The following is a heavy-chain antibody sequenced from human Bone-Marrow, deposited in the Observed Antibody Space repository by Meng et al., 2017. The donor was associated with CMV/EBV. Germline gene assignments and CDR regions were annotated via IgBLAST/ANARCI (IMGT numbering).Heavy chain of an antibody. J-gene: IGHJ6*02. D-gene: IGHD2-2*01. CDR3: AREKWAGYCSSTSCSPPYYYYGMDV. CDR1: GFTFSSYA. CDR2: IYSGGST. V-gene: IGHV3-53*01. Sequence: GESLKISCAASGFTFSSYAMHWVRQAPGKGLEWVSVIYSGGSTYYADSVKGRFTISRDNSKNSLYLQMNSLRAEDTAVYYCAREKWAGYCSSTSCSPPYYYYGMDVWGQGTTVTVSS.